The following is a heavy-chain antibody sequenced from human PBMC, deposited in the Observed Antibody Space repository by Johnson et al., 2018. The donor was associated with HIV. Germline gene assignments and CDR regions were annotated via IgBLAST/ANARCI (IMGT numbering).Heavy chain of an antibody. V-gene: IGHV3-13*01. J-gene: IGHJ3*02. CDR2: IGTSGDT. Sequence: QLVESGGGVVQPGGSLRLSCAASGFTFSSYDMHWVRQATGKGLEWVSAIGTSGDTYYPGSVKGRFTISRDNAKNTLYLQMNSLRAEDTAVYYCAKLPGANYDILTGYYGGDAFDIWGQGTMVTVSS. CDR1: GFTFSSYD. CDR3: AKLPGANYDILTGYYGGDAFDI. D-gene: IGHD3-9*01.